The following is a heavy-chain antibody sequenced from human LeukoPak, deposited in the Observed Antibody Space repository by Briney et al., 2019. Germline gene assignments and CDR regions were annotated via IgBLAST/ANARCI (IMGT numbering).Heavy chain of an antibody. CDR3: AKRLGDPRAFDY. J-gene: IGHJ4*02. V-gene: IGHV3-23*01. CDR2: ISGSSGTI. D-gene: IGHD2-21*02. CDR1: GFTFSNYA. Sequence: PGGSLRLSCAASGFTFSNYAMNWVRQAPGKGLEWVSGISGSSGTINYAAPVKGRFTISRDNSRNTLYLQMNIHRDDDTAVYYCAKRLGDPRAFDYWGQGTLVTVSS.